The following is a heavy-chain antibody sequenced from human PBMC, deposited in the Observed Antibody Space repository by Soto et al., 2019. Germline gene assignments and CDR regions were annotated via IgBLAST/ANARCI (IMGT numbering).Heavy chain of an antibody. Sequence: PGESLKISCQGSGYRVISYWIAWVRQMPGKGLEWMGIIYTGDSDTRYSRSFQGQVTISADKSINTAYLQWSSLKASDTAMYFCARRAAGGWIDYWGQGTLVTVSS. CDR2: IYTGDSDT. V-gene: IGHV5-51*01. CDR3: ARRAAGGWIDY. J-gene: IGHJ4*02. CDR1: GYRVISYW. D-gene: IGHD6-25*01.